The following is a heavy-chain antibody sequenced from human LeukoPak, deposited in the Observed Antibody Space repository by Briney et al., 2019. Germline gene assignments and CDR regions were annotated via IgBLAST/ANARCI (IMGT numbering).Heavy chain of an antibody. CDR2: INPNSGGT. CDR3: VRVATTGSSRFDY. Sequence: ASLKVSCKASGYTFTGYYMHWVRQSPGQGLEWMGWINPNSGGTNYAQKFQGKVTMTRDTSISTAYMELSSLRSDDTAVFYCVRVATTGSSRFDYWGQGTLVTVSS. V-gene: IGHV1-2*02. CDR1: GYTFTGYY. J-gene: IGHJ4*02. D-gene: IGHD6-6*01.